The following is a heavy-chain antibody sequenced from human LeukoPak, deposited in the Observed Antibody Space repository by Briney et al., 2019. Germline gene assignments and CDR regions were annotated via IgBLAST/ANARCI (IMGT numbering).Heavy chain of an antibody. Sequence: GGSLRLSCAAPGFTFSSYTMNWVRQAPGKGLEWVSKISSSSSTIYYADSVRGRFTISRDNAKNSLYLQMNSLRAADTAVYYCARDSPQALAILHAFDIWGHGTMVTVSS. CDR1: GFTFSSYT. D-gene: IGHD5-12*01. CDR2: ISSSSSTI. V-gene: IGHV3-48*01. J-gene: IGHJ3*02. CDR3: ARDSPQALAILHAFDI.